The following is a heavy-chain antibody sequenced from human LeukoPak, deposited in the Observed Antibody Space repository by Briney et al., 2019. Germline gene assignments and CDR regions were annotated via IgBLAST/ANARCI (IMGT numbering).Heavy chain of an antibody. V-gene: IGHV4-39*07. CDR1: GGSISSSSYY. Sequence: PSETLSLTCTVSGGSISSSSYYWGWIRQPPGKGLEWIGGIYSSGSTYYNPSLKSRVTIPVDKSKNQFSLKLSSVTAADTAVYYCARDVEESYYDSSGYYSWGQGTLVTVSS. D-gene: IGHD3-22*01. CDR2: IYSSGST. J-gene: IGHJ4*02. CDR3: ARDVEESYYDSSGYYS.